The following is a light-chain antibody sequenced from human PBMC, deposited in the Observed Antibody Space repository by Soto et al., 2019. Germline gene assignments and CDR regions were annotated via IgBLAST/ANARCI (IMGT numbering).Light chain of an antibody. CDR2: DVS. CDR3: SSYTSSSTPYV. V-gene: IGLV2-14*03. J-gene: IGLJ1*01. Sequence: QSVLTQPASVSGSPGQSITISCTGTSSDVGDYNYVYWYQQHPGKAPKLMIYDVSNRPSGVSNRFSGSKSGNTASLTISGLQAEDDADYFCSSYTSSSTPYVFGTGTKVTVL. CDR1: SSDVGDYNY.